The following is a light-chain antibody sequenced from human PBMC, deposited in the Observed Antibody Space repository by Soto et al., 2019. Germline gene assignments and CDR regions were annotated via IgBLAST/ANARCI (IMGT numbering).Light chain of an antibody. Sequence: QYALTQPASVSGSPGQSITISCTGTSCHVGGYNYVSWYQQHPGKAPKLMIYDVSNRPSGVSNRFSGSKSGNTASLTISGLQAEDEADYYCSSYTSSSTLRVFGGGTQLTAL. CDR1: SCHVGGYNY. CDR3: SSYTSSSTLRV. J-gene: IGLJ2*01. V-gene: IGLV2-14*01. CDR2: DVS.